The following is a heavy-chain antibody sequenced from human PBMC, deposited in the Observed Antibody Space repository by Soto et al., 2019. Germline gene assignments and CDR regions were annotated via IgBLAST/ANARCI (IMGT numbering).Heavy chain of an antibody. J-gene: IGHJ4*02. Sequence: SLRLSCAASGFTFSSYWMNWVRQAPGKGLEWVANINQDGNEDNLLDSVKSRFTISRDNAKNSLFLQMNSLRVDDTAVYYCARTGDGHHDFLDYWGQGALVTVSS. D-gene: IGHD1-1*01. CDR1: GFTFSSYW. CDR2: INQDGNED. CDR3: ARTGDGHHDFLDY. V-gene: IGHV3-7*01.